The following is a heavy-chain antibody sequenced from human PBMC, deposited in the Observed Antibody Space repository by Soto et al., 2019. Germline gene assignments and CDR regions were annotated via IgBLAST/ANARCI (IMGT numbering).Heavy chain of an antibody. CDR3: ARTSAAGKYYYGMDV. CDR2: IYPGDSDT. CDR1: GYSFTSYW. D-gene: IGHD6-13*01. V-gene: IGHV5-51*01. J-gene: IGHJ6*02. Sequence: GESLKISCKGSGYSFTSYWIGWVRQMPGKGLEWMGIIYPGDSDTGYSPSFQGQVTISADKSISTAYLQWSSLKASDTAMYYCARTSAAGKYYYGMDVWGQGTTVTVSS.